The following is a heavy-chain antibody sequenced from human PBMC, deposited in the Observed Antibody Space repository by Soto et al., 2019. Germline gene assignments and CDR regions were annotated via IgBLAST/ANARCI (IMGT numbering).Heavy chain of an antibody. V-gene: IGHV4-59*01. Sequence: SETLSLTCTVSGGSISSYYWSWIRQPPGKGLEWIGYIYYSGSTNYNPSLKSRVTISVDTSKNQFSLKLSSVTAADTAVYYFAGTPRLTCNYAFDIWGQGTMVTVSS. CDR3: AGTPRLTCNYAFDI. D-gene: IGHD4-4*01. CDR1: GGSISSYY. J-gene: IGHJ3*02. CDR2: IYYSGST.